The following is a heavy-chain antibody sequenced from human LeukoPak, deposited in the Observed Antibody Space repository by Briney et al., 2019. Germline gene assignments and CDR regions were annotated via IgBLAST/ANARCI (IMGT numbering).Heavy chain of an antibody. CDR2: IYYSGST. Sequence: TSETLSLTCTVSGGSISSSSYYWDWIRQPPGKGLEWIGNIYYSGSTYYIPSLKSRITISVDTSKNQFSLKLSSVTAADTAVYYCARVRGRDAFDIWGQGTMVTVSS. D-gene: IGHD3-10*01. J-gene: IGHJ3*02. V-gene: IGHV4-39*07. CDR1: GGSISSSSYY. CDR3: ARVRGRDAFDI.